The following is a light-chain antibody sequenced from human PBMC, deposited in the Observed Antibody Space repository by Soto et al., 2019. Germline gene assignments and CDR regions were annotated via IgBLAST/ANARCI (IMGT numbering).Light chain of an antibody. Sequence: QSVLTQPPSVSGAPGQRVSISCTGSSSNIGAGYDVHWYQHLPGTAPKLLIYGTFNRPSGVPDRFSGSKSGTSASLGITGLQAEDEADYYCQSYDSSLSGPYVFGTGTKVTVL. CDR1: SSNIGAGYD. CDR3: QSYDSSLSGPYV. J-gene: IGLJ1*01. CDR2: GTF. V-gene: IGLV1-40*01.